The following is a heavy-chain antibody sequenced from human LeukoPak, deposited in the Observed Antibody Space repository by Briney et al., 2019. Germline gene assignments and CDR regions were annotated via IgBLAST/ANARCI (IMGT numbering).Heavy chain of an antibody. CDR3: ATKGSSWLTNDY. CDR1: GGSISSSSYY. J-gene: IGHJ4*02. D-gene: IGHD6-13*01. Sequence: SETLSLTCTVSGGSISSSSYYWGWIRQPPGKGLEWIGSIYYSGSTYCNPSLKSRVTISVDTSKNQFSLKLSSVTAADTAVYYCATKGSSWLTNDYWGQGTLVTVSS. V-gene: IGHV4-39*01. CDR2: IYYSGST.